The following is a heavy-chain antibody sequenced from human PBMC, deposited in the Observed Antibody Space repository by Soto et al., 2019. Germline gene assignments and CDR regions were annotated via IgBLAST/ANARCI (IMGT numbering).Heavy chain of an antibody. D-gene: IGHD1-26*01. CDR1: ESTVSRDW. Sequence: EVHLVESGGGLVQTGGSLRLSCAIFESTVSRDWMNWVRQAPGKGLEWVAHINQDGSEKYYVDSVKGRFTISRDNAKKALCLQMYSLRHADTAMYYCSGRVGDAFWGQGTLVTVSA. V-gene: IGHV3-7*01. CDR3: SGRVGDAF. J-gene: IGHJ4*02. CDR2: INQDGSEK.